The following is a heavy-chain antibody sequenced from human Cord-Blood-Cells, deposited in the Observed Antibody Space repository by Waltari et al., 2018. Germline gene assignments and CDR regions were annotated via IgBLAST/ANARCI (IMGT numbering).Heavy chain of an antibody. Sequence: QVQLVESGGGVAQPGGSLRFSCAPPGFPFGAIGLTGVRQPPGKGLEWVAVISYDGSNKYYADSVKGRFTISRDNSKNTLYLQMNSLRAEDTAVYYGANRMGSSSFDYWGQGTLVTVSS. V-gene: IGHV3-30*18. CDR1: GFPFGAIG. D-gene: IGHD6-6*01. J-gene: IGHJ4*02. CDR2: ISYDGSNK. CDR3: ANRMGSSSFDY.